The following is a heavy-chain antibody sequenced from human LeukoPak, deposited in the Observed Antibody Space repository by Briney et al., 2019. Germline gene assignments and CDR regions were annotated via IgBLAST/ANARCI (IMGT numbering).Heavy chain of an antibody. Sequence: GGALRLSCAASGFSFSNHYMRWIRQAPGKGLEWGAKINEDGSNKWHLGPVKGRFTLSRDNARNALYLQMNSLRVEDTAVYYCTRVIVAVPGYFDYFDFWGQGALVTGSS. V-gene: IGHV3-7*01. CDR3: TRVIVAVPGYFDYFDF. CDR2: INEDGSNK. J-gene: IGHJ4*02. D-gene: IGHD6-19*01. CDR1: GFSFSNHY.